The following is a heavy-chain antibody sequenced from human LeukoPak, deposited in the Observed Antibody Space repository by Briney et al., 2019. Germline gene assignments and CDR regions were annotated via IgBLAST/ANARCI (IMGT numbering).Heavy chain of an antibody. D-gene: IGHD6-13*01. CDR3: ARSKGYSSRYDY. CDR2: IRQDGGEG. J-gene: IGHJ4*02. Sequence: GGSLRLSCAASGFIFSSYWMTWVRQAPGKGLEWVANIRQDGGEGYYVDSVKGRFTVSRDNAKNFVYLQMNSLRAEDTALYHCARSKGYSSRYDYWGQGTLVTVSS. CDR1: GFIFSSYW. V-gene: IGHV3-7*03.